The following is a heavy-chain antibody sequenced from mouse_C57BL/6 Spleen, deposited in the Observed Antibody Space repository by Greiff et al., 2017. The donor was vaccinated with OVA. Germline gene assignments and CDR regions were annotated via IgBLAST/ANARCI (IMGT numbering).Heavy chain of an antibody. D-gene: IGHD1-1*01. Sequence: QVQLKESGPGLVAPSQSLSITCTVSGFSLTSYGVHWVRQPPGKGLEWLVVIWSDGSTTYNSALKSRLSISKDNSKSQVFLKMNSLQTDDTAMYYCARGITTVAYAMDYWGQGTSVTVSS. CDR3: ARGITTVAYAMDY. V-gene: IGHV2-6*03. CDR1: GFSLTSYG. J-gene: IGHJ4*01. CDR2: IWSDGST.